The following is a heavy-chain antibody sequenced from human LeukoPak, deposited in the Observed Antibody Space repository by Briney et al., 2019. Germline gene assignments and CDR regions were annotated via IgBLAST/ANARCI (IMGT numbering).Heavy chain of an antibody. CDR2: IQYDESRK. Sequence: GGSLRLSCESSGFTFSRFGMNCVRQARGKGLEEGAFIQYDESRKFCLDSVKGRFAKSRDNSKNTVYLQMNSVRVDDTAVYSCAKDKGVVGSHDAWGRGPLVTVSS. CDR1: GFTFSRFG. J-gene: IGHJ5*02. D-gene: IGHD3-10*01. V-gene: IGHV3-30*02. CDR3: AKDKGVVGSHDA.